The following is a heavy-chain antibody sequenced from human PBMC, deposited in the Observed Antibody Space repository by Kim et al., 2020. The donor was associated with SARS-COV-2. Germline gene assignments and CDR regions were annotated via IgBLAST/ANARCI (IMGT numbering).Heavy chain of an antibody. V-gene: IGHV3-23*01. CDR3: AKAQGLAIVVVPASIDY. D-gene: IGHD2-2*03. J-gene: IGHJ4*02. Sequence: VKGRFTISKDNAKNTLYLQVNSLGAEDTGVYYCAKAQGLAIVVVPASIDYWGQGSLVTVSS.